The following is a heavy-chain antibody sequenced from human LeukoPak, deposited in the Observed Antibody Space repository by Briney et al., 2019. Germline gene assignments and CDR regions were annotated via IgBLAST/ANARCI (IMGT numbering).Heavy chain of an antibody. J-gene: IGHJ4*02. CDR3: ARVTGYMTEDYFDY. CDR1: GGSISSGSYY. V-gene: IGHV4-61*02. D-gene: IGHD6-13*01. CDR2: IYTSGST. Sequence: SQTLSLTCTVSGGSISSGSYYWRWIRQPAGKGLEWIGRIYTSGSTNYNPSLKSRVTISVDTSKNQFSLRLSSVTAADTAVYYCARVTGYMTEDYFDYWGQGTLITVSS.